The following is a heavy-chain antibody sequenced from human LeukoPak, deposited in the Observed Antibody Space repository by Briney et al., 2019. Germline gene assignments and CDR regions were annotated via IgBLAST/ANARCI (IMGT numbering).Heavy chain of an antibody. D-gene: IGHD2/OR15-2a*01. J-gene: IGHJ4*02. V-gene: IGHV3-48*01. CDR3: ARELSLSH. CDR2: ISSSGSVI. CDR1: GFTFSSYS. Sequence: QPGGSLTLSCAASGFTFSSYSMNWLRQAPGKGLEGVSYISSSGSVIYYADPVRGRFTISRDNAKNSLYLQMNSLRAEDTAVYYCARELSLSHWGQGTLVTVSS.